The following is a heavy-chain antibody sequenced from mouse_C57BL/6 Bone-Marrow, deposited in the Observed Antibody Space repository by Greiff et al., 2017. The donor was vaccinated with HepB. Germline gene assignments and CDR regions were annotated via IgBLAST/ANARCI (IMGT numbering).Heavy chain of an antibody. J-gene: IGHJ3*01. Sequence: EVQRVESGAELVKPGASVKLSCTASGFNIKDYYMHWVKQRTEQGLEWIGRIDPEDGETKYAPKFQGKATITADTSSNTAYLQLSSLTSEDTAVYYCARVPSDSPGYGWFAYWGQGTLVTVSA. V-gene: IGHV14-2*01. D-gene: IGHD3-2*02. CDR2: IDPEDGET. CDR3: ARVPSDSPGYGWFAY. CDR1: GFNIKDYY.